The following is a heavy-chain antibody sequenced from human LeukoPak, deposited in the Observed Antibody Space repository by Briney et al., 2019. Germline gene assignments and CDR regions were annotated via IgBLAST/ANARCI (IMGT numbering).Heavy chain of an antibody. CDR2: MNPNSGNT. Sequence: ASVKVSCKASGYTFTSYDINWVRQATGQGLEWMGWMNPNSGNTGYAQKFQGRVTMTRNTSISTAYMELGSLRSEDTAVYYCARDNGGTAMAYYYYYYMDVWAKGPRSSSP. CDR1: GYTFTSYD. D-gene: IGHD5-18*01. J-gene: IGHJ6*03. V-gene: IGHV1-8*01. CDR3: ARDNGGTAMAYYYYYYMDV.